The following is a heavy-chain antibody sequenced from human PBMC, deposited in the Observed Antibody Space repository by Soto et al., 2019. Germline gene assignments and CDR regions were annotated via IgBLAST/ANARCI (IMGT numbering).Heavy chain of an antibody. CDR2: IYHSGST. V-gene: IGHV4-38-2*01. Sequence: SETLSLTCAVSGHSISSGFYYWGWVRQPPGKGLEWIGSIYHSGSTYYNPSLKSRVTMSVDTSKNQFSLKLSSVTAADTAVYYCARYGYSYSASFFDYWGQGTRGTAPQ. CDR3: ARYGYSYSASFFDY. CDR1: GHSISSGFYY. D-gene: IGHD5-18*01. J-gene: IGHJ4*02.